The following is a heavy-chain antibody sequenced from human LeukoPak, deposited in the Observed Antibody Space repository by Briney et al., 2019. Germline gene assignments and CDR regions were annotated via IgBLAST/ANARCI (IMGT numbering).Heavy chain of an antibody. V-gene: IGHV1-18*01. CDR3: ARPDYGGNRGAFDI. J-gene: IGHJ3*02. CDR2: ISACNDNT. Sequence: ASVKVSCKASGYIFTSYSIIWVRQAPGQGLEWMGWISACNDNTNYAQKLQGRVTMTTDTSTSTAYMELRSLRSDDTAVYYCARPDYGGNRGAFDIWGQGTMVTVSS. CDR1: GYIFTSYS. D-gene: IGHD4-23*01.